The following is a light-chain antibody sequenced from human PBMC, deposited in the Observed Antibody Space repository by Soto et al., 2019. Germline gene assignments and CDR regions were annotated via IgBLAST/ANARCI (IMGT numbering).Light chain of an antibody. V-gene: IGLV2-14*01. CDR2: DVS. CDR3: SSYTSSSTPYD. CDR1: SSDVGGYNY. J-gene: IGLJ1*01. Sequence: QSALTQPASVSGSPGQSITISCTGTSSDVGGYNYVSWYQQHPGKAPKLMIYDVSNRPSGVSNRFSGSKSGNTASLTISGLQAEDEADYSCSSYTSSSTPYDFGTGTKVTDL.